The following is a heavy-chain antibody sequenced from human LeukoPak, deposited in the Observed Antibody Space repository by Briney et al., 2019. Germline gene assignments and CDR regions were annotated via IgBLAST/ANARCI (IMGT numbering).Heavy chain of an antibody. CDR3: ARDRVYDILTGYLNYYGMDV. CDR2: IHYSGST. CDR1: GGSITPYY. D-gene: IGHD3-9*01. V-gene: IGHV4-59*01. Sequence: PSETLSLTCAVSGGSITPYYWSWVRQPPGKGLEWIGYIHYSGSTKYNPSLKSRVTISVDTSKNQFSLKLSSVTAADTAVYYCARDRVYDILTGYLNYYGMDVWGKGTTVTVSS. J-gene: IGHJ6*04.